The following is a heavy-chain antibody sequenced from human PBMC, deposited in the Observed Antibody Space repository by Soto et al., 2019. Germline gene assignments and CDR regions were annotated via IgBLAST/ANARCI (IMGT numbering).Heavy chain of an antibody. CDR2: ISGSGGSK. D-gene: IGHD4-17*01. CDR3: ANHLHPTSDGDYDRAFDI. J-gene: IGHJ3*02. Sequence: EVQLLESGGGLVQPGGSLRLSCAASGFTFSSYAMSWVRQAPGKGLEWVSAISGSGGSKYYADSVKGRFTISRDNSKNTLYVQMNSLRAEDTAVYYCANHLHPTSDGDYDRAFDIWGQGTMVTVSS. CDR1: GFTFSSYA. V-gene: IGHV3-23*01.